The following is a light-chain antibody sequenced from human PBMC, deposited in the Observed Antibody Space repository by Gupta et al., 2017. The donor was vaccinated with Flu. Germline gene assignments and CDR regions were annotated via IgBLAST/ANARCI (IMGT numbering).Light chain of an antibody. V-gene: IGKV4-1*01. CDR1: QSICFSSSNKNY. CDR2: WAS. Sequence: SLGERATINCKSSQSICFSSSNKNYVAWYQQKPGQPPKLIIYWASTRQSGVPDRISGSGSGTDFTLTISSLQAEDVAVYYCQQYFSTPLTFGGGTKVEIK. CDR3: QQYFSTPLT. J-gene: IGKJ4*01.